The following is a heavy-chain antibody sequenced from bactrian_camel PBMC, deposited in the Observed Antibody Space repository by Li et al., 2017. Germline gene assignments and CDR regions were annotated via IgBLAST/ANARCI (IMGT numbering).Heavy chain of an antibody. CDR1: GSISRYAFSRYS. CDR2: ICSGDGST. CDR3: AARGPYCYTNLSVRYFTY. V-gene: IGHV3S1*01. D-gene: IGHD2*01. Sequence: QVQLVESGGGSVQAGGSLRLSCAASGSISRYAFSRYSMAWFRQAPGKEREGVASICSGDGSTYYADSVKGRFTISRDNAKNTVYLQMNSLKPEDTAMYYCAARGPYCYTNLSVRYFTYWGQGTQVTVS. J-gene: IGHJ4*01.